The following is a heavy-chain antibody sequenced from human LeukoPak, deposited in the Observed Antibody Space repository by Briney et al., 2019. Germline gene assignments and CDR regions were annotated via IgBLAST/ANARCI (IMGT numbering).Heavy chain of an antibody. V-gene: IGHV7-4-1*02. D-gene: IGHD6-13*01. CDR3: ARDGAAAGREYDY. Sequence: ASVKVSCKASGYTFTSYYMHWVRQAPGQGLEWMGWINTNTGNPTYAQGFTGRFVFSLDTSVSTAYLQITSLKAEDTAVYYCARDGAAAGREYDYWGQGTLVTVSS. CDR1: GYTFTSYY. CDR2: INTNTGNP. J-gene: IGHJ4*02.